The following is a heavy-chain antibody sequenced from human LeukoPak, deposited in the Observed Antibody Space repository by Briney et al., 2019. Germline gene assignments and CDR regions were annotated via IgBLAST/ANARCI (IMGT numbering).Heavy chain of an antibody. J-gene: IGHJ4*02. D-gene: IGHD5-12*01. CDR2: INHSGST. Sequence: SETLTLTCAVYGGSFSGYYWSWIRQPPGKGLEWIGEINHSGSTNYNPSLKSRVTISVDTSKNQFSLKLSSVTAADTAVYYCARGYGEYSGYDYVYYFDYWGQGTLVTVSS. V-gene: IGHV4-34*01. CDR1: GGSFSGYY. CDR3: ARGYGEYSGYDYVYYFDY.